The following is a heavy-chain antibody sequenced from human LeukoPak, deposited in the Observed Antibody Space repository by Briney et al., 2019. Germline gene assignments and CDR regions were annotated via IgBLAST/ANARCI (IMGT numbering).Heavy chain of an antibody. V-gene: IGHV3-48*03. D-gene: IGHD3-10*01. CDR2: ISSSGSTI. J-gene: IGHJ6*04. CDR3: ARDLLLWFGEVYNYGMDV. CDR1: GFTFSSYE. Sequence: SGGSLRLSCAASGFTFSSYEMNWVRQAPGKGPEWVSYISSSGSTIYYADSVKGRFTISRDSAKNSLYLQMNSLRAEDTAVYYCARDLLLWFGEVYNYGMDVWGKGTTVTVSS.